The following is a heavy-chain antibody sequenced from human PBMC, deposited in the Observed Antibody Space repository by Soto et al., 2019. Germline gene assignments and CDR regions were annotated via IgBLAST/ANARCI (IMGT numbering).Heavy chain of an antibody. CDR1: GSPFTSSA. Sequence: ASVKVSCKASGSPFTSSAIHWVRQAPGQRLEWMGWINAGNGNTKYSQKFQGRVTITRDTSASTAYMELSSLRSEDTAVYYCARGITLTTPLYYWGQGNLVTVS. CDR3: ARGITLTTPLYY. J-gene: IGHJ4*02. CDR2: INAGNGNT. V-gene: IGHV1-3*01. D-gene: IGHD1-20*01.